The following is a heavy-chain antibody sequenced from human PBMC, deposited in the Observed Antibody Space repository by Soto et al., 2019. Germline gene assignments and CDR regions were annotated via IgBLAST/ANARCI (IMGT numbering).Heavy chain of an antibody. D-gene: IGHD3-3*01. CDR1: GFSLTTSGVG. Sequence: QITLNESGPTQVKPRQTLTLTCTFSGFSLTTSGVGVSWIRQSPGKAPEWLALIYWDDDKRYSPALKSRLTITKDTSKSQVVLTMADLDPADTATYYCAHRVLRTVFGLVTTTAIYFDFWGQGTPVAVSS. J-gene: IGHJ4*02. CDR2: IYWDDDK. CDR3: AHRVLRTVFGLVTTTAIYFDF. V-gene: IGHV2-5*02.